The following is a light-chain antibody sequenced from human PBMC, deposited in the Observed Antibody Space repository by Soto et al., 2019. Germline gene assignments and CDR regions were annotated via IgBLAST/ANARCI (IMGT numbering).Light chain of an antibody. CDR3: QQYNKWPLT. V-gene: IGKV3-20*01. CDR2: GAS. J-gene: IGKJ3*01. Sequence: ILLTQFPGTLSLSPGERATLSCRASQNVTSSYLAWCQQKPGQAPRLLISGASSRAADIPDRFSGSGSGTDFTLTINRLEPEDFAVYYCQQYNKWPLTFGPGTKVDIK. CDR1: QNVTSSY.